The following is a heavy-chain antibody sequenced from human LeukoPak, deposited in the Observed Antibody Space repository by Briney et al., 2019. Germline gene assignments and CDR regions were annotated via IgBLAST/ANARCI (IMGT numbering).Heavy chain of an antibody. V-gene: IGHV3-30-3*01. Sequence: PGRSPRLSCAASGFTFSSYAMHWVRQAPGKGLEWVAVISYDGSNKYYADSVKGRFTISRDNSKNTLYLQMNSLRAEDTAVYYCARDQGGWGQGTLVTVSS. J-gene: IGHJ4*02. CDR3: ARDQGG. CDR2: ISYDGSNK. CDR1: GFTFSSYA. D-gene: IGHD1-26*01.